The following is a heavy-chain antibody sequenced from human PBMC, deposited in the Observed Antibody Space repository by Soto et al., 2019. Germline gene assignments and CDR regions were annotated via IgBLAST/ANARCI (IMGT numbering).Heavy chain of an antibody. V-gene: IGHV1-69*13. CDR1: GGTFSSYA. Sequence: SVKVSCKASGGTFSSYAISWVRQAPGQGLEWMGGIIPIFGTANYAQKFQGRVTITADESTSTAYMELSSLRSEDTAVYYCASPATVGAPYLQHWGQGTLVTVSS. CDR2: IIPIFGTA. D-gene: IGHD1-26*01. J-gene: IGHJ1*01. CDR3: ASPATVGAPYLQH.